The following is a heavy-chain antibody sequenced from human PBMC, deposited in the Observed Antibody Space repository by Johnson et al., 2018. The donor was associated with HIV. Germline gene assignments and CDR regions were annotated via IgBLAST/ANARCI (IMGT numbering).Heavy chain of an antibody. J-gene: IGHJ3*02. CDR2: ISSSRGNI. CDR3: ANEQATLWFRASGAAFNI. Sequence: QVQLVESGGGLVKPGGSLRLSCAASGFTFSDYYMSWIRQAPGKGLEWVSYISSSRGNIDYADSVKGRFTISRDNAKNSMYLQMNSLRAEDTAKYYCANEQATLWFRASGAAFNIWGQGTMVTVSS. V-gene: IGHV3-11*01. CDR1: GFTFSDYY. D-gene: IGHD3-10*01.